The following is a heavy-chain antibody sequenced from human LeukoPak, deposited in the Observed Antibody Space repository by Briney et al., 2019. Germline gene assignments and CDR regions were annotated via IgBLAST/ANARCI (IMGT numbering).Heavy chain of an antibody. CDR3: ARVHVVGATTQGFDY. D-gene: IGHD1-26*01. J-gene: IGHJ4*02. Sequence: PSETLSLTCTVSGGSISSGSYCWSWIRQPAGKGLEWIGHIYSSGSTNYNPSLKSRVTISVDTSKNQFSLKLNSVTAADTAVYYCARVHVVGATTQGFDYWGQGTLVTVSS. V-gene: IGHV4-61*09. CDR2: IYSSGST. CDR1: GGSISSGSYC.